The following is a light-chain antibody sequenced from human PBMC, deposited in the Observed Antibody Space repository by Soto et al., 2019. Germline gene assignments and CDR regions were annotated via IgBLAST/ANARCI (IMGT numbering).Light chain of an antibody. CDR3: QQYNNWPLT. V-gene: IGKV3-15*01. CDR2: DAS. Sequence: EIVMTQSPATLSVSPGERATLSCRASQSFSSSLAWYQQKPGQAPRLLIYDASARDTGIPARFSGSGSGTEFTLTISSLQSEDFVIYYCQQYNNWPLTSGGGTKVEI. CDR1: QSFSSS. J-gene: IGKJ4*01.